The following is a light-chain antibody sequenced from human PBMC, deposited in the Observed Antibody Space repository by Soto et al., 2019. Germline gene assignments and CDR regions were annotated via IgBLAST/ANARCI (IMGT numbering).Light chain of an antibody. Sequence: EIVLTQSPGTLSLYTGERATLSCRASQSVTNFLAWYQQKPGQSPSLLIYNASHRATGIPARFSGSGSGTDFTLTISSLEPEDFAVYYCQQRYRWPETFGQGTKV. CDR2: NAS. J-gene: IGKJ1*01. CDR3: QQRYRWPET. CDR1: QSVTNF. V-gene: IGKV3-11*01.